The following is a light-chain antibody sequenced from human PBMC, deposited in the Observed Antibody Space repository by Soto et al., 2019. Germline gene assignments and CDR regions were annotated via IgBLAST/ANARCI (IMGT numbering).Light chain of an antibody. V-gene: IGKV3-11*01. J-gene: IGKJ4*01. Sequence: EIVLTQSPATLSLSPGERATLSCRASQSVSSYLAWYQQKPGQAPRLLIYDASNRATGIPARFSGSGSGTDFTLPISSLELEDFAVYYGQQRSNWPLTFGGGTKVEIK. CDR3: QQRSNWPLT. CDR2: DAS. CDR1: QSVSSY.